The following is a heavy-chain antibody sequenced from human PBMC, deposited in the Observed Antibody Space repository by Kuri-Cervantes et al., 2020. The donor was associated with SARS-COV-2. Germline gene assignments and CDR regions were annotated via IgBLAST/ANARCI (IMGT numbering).Heavy chain of an antibody. CDR3: ARSSHLWKSYYFDY. Sequence: ASVKVSCKASGYTFTGYYMHWVRQAPGQGLEWMGWINPNSGGTNYAQKFQGRVTMTRDTSISTAYMELSRLRSDDTAVYYCARSSHLWKSYYFDYWGQGTLVTVSS. CDR2: INPNSGGT. D-gene: IGHD3-3*01. V-gene: IGHV1-2*02. CDR1: GYTFTGYY. J-gene: IGHJ4*02.